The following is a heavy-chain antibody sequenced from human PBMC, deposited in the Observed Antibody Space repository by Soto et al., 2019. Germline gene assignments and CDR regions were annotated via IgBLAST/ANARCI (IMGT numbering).Heavy chain of an antibody. J-gene: IGHJ3*02. CDR1: VFTFSSNW. CDR3: AREAVNWNDVSAFDI. D-gene: IGHD1-1*01. Sequence: GASLRLSFETSVFTFSSNWMHWVRQAPGKGLVWVSRINSDGSSTSYADSVKGRFTISRDNAKNTLYLQMNSLRAEDTAVYYCAREAVNWNDVSAFDIWGQGTMVTVS. CDR2: INSDGSST. V-gene: IGHV3-74*01.